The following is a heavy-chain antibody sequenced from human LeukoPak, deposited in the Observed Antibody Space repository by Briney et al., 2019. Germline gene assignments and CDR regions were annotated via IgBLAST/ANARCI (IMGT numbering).Heavy chain of an antibody. CDR2: IYYSGST. Sequence: SETLSLTCTVSGGSISSYYWSWIRQPPGKGLEWIGYIYYSGSTNYNPSLKSRVTISVDTSKNQFSLKLSSVTAADTAVYYCARGRELRGYHFDYWGQGTLVTVSS. CDR3: ARGRELRGYHFDY. J-gene: IGHJ4*02. V-gene: IGHV4-59*01. D-gene: IGHD1-26*01. CDR1: GGSISSYY.